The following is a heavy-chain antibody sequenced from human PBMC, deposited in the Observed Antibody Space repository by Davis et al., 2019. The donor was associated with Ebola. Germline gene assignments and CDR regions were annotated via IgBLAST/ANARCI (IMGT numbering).Heavy chain of an antibody. V-gene: IGHV3-30*18. J-gene: IGHJ4*02. D-gene: IGHD6-6*01. Sequence: GESLKISCAASGFTFSSYGMHWVRQAPGKGLEWVAVISYDGSNKYYADSVKGRFTISRDNSKNTLYLQMNSLRAEDTAVYYCAEGARSSSAYWGQGTLVTVSS. CDR3: AEGARSSSAY. CDR2: ISYDGSNK. CDR1: GFTFSSYG.